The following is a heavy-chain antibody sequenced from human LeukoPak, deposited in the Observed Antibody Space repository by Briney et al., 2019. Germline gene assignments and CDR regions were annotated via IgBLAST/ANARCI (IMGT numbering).Heavy chain of an antibody. D-gene: IGHD6-19*01. J-gene: IGHJ4*02. CDR1: GFTFSSYS. Sequence: GGSLRLSCAASGFTFSSYSMNWVRQAPGKGLEWVSCISSSSSYIYYADSVRGRFTISRDNAKNSLYLQMNSLRAEDTAVYFCARWLYNSGWAIDYWGQGTLVTVSS. CDR2: ISSSSSYI. CDR3: ARWLYNSGWAIDY. V-gene: IGHV3-21*01.